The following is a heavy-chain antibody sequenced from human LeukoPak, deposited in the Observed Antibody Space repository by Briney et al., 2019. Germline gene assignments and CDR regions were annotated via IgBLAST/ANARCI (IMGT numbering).Heavy chain of an antibody. CDR2: ISRSGGSI. D-gene: IGHD2-2*01. J-gene: IGHJ3*02. CDR1: EFTFSSHS. V-gene: IGHV3-21*01. CDR3: ARSLKVSAALDVFDI. Sequence: GGSLRLSCAASEFTFSSHSMNWVRQALGKGLEWVSSISRSGGSIYYADSLKGRFTISRDNAKNSLYLQMNSLRAEDTAVYFCARSLKVSAALDVFDIWGQGTMVTVSS.